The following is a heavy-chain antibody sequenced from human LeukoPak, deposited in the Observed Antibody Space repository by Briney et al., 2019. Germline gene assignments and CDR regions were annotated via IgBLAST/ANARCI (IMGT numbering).Heavy chain of an antibody. Sequence: SETLSLTCTVSGGSISSYYWSWIRQPPGKGLEWIGYIYYSGSTNYNPSLKSRVTISVDTSKNQFSLKLSSVTAADTAVYYCARGAYYDILTGYYTLSYYFDYWGQGTLVTVSS. D-gene: IGHD3-9*01. V-gene: IGHV4-59*12. CDR2: IYYSGST. CDR1: GGSISSYY. J-gene: IGHJ4*02. CDR3: ARGAYYDILTGYYTLSYYFDY.